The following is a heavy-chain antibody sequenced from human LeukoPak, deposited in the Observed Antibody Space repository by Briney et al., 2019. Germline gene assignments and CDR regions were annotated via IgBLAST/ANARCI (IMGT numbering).Heavy chain of an antibody. CDR3: ARDDSSSWFNWFDP. CDR2: INPNSGGT. V-gene: IGHV1-2*02. J-gene: IGHJ5*02. D-gene: IGHD6-13*01. CDR1: GYTFTGYY. Sequence: ASVTVSCKASGYTFTGYYMHWVRQAPGQGLEWMGWINPNSGGTNYAQKFQGRVTMTRDTSISTAYMELSRLRSDDTDVYYCARDDSSSWFNWFDPWGQGTLVTVSS.